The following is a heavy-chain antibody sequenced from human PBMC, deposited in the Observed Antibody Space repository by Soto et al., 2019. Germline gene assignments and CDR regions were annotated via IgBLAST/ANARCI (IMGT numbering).Heavy chain of an antibody. CDR3: TTEGYYDFSDEGFDI. V-gene: IGHV3-15*01. D-gene: IGHD3-3*01. Sequence: PGGSLRLSCAASGFTFSNAWMSWVRQAPGKGLEWVGRIKSKTDGGTTDYAAPVKGRFTISRDDSKNTLYLQMNSLKTEDTAVYYCTTEGYYDFSDEGFDICGEGTMVTVSS. CDR1: GFTFSNAW. J-gene: IGHJ3*02. CDR2: IKSKTDGGTT.